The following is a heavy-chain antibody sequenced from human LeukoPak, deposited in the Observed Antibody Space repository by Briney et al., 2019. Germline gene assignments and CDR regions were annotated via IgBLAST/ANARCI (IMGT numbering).Heavy chain of an antibody. V-gene: IGHV4-61*02. J-gene: IGHJ4*02. CDR1: GGSISSGSYY. D-gene: IGHD3-10*01. Sequence: SQTLSLTCTVSGGSISSGSYYWSWNRQPAGKGLEWIGRIYTSGSTNYNPSLKSRVTISVDTSKNQFSLKLSSVTAADTAVYYCARDVGGVDYWGQGTLVTVSS. CDR3: ARDVGGVDY. CDR2: IYTSGST.